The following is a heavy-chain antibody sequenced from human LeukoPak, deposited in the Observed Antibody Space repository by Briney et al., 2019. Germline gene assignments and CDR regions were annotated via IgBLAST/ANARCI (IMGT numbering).Heavy chain of an antibody. Sequence: PGGSLRLSCAASGFTFSSYGMHWVRQAPGKGLEWVAVISYDGSNKYYADSVKGRFAISSDNSKNTLYLQMNSLRAEDTAVYFCAKSYGSGSYFAFDHWGQGTLVTVSS. D-gene: IGHD3-10*01. J-gene: IGHJ4*02. V-gene: IGHV3-30*18. CDR1: GFTFSSYG. CDR2: ISYDGSNK. CDR3: AKSYGSGSYFAFDH.